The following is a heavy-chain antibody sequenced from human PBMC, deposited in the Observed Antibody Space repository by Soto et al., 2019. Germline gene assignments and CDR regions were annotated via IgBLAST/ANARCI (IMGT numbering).Heavy chain of an antibody. CDR1: GYTFTSYA. Sequence: QVQLVQSGAEEKKPGASVKVSCKASGYTFTSYAMHWVRQAPGQRLEWMGWINAGNGNTKYSQKFQGRVTITRDTSTSTAYMELSSLRSEATAMYYSARAMALPAHFDYWGQGTLATVSS. CDR3: ARAMALPAHFDY. J-gene: IGHJ4*02. CDR2: INAGNGNT. D-gene: IGHD2-21*02. V-gene: IGHV1-3*05.